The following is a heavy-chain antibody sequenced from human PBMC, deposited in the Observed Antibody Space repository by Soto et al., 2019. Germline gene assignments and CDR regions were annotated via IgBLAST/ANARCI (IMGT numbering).Heavy chain of an antibody. V-gene: IGHV4-30-4*01. Sequence: SETLSLTCTVSGGSISSGDYFWSWIRQSPGKGLEWIGYISSIGSTYYNPSLKSRVSVSRDTSKNQFSLKLSSVTTTDTAVYYCARGLVIRPYYYHGMDVWGQGTTVTVS. D-gene: IGHD3-9*01. J-gene: IGHJ6*02. CDR1: GGSISSGDYF. CDR2: ISSIGST. CDR3: ARGLVIRPYYYHGMDV.